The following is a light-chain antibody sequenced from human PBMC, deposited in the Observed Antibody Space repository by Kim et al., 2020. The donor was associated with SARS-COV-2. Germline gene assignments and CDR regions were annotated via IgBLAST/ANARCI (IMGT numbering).Light chain of an antibody. J-gene: IGLJ1*01. CDR3: CSYTSSGSYL. Sequence: QSALTQPASVSGSPGQSITISCTGTSSDVGGYNFVSWYQQHPAKAPKLMIYDVNSRPSGVSSRFSGSKSGNTASLTISGLQAEDEGDYYCCSYTSSGSYLFGTGTKVTVL. CDR1: SSDVGGYNF. CDR2: DVN. V-gene: IGLV2-14*03.